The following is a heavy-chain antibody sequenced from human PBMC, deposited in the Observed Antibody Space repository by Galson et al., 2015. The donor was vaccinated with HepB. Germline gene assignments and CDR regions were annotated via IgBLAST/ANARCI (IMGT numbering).Heavy chain of an antibody. CDR3: AKDVGYYYDSSGYYSPYFDY. Sequence: SLRLSCAASGFTFDDYAMHWVRQAPGKGLEWVSGISWNSGSIGYADSVKGRFTISRDNAKNSLYLQMNSLRAEDTALYYCAKDVGYYYDSSGYYSPYFDYWGQGTLVTVSS. CDR1: GFTFDDYA. V-gene: IGHV3-9*01. CDR2: ISWNSGSI. J-gene: IGHJ4*02. D-gene: IGHD3-22*01.